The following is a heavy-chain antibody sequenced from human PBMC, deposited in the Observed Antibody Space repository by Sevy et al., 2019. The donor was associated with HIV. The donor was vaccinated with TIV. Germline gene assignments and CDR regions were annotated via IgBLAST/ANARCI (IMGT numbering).Heavy chain of an antibody. Sequence: ASVKVSCKVSGYTLTKLSMHWVRQAPGKGPEWMGSFVPEDGNRIYARKFQGRVTMTADTSTDTAYMDLSGLGSEDTAVYYCATTKDYYDSSGYPFDDWGQGTLVTVSS. CDR3: ATTKDYYDSSGYPFDD. CDR2: FVPEDGNR. J-gene: IGHJ4*02. D-gene: IGHD3-22*01. V-gene: IGHV1-24*01. CDR1: GYTLTKLS.